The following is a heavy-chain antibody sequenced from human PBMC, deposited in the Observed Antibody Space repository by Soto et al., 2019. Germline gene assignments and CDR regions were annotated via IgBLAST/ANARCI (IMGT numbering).Heavy chain of an antibody. V-gene: IGHV1-69*12. Sequence: QVQLVQSGAEVKKPGSSVKVSCKSSGGTFSTYAISWVRQAPGQGLEWMGGIIPIFGTANYAQKFQGRVTITADESKTTAYMELISLRSGDTAVYYCARDEMVVATGSRTWHYYYGMDVWGQGTTVTVSS. J-gene: IGHJ6*02. CDR1: GGTFSTYA. D-gene: IGHD2-15*01. CDR3: ARDEMVVATGSRTWHYYYGMDV. CDR2: IIPIFGTA.